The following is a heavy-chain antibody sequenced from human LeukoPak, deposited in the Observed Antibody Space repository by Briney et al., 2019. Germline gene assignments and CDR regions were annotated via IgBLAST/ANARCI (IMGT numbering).Heavy chain of an antibody. J-gene: IGHJ4*02. D-gene: IGHD3-22*01. V-gene: IGHV4-61*01. CDR1: SASVSGVSFY. CDR3: ARYYDSSGYWSTPHFDY. CDR2: IHYSGTT. Sequence: SETLSLTCTVSSASVSGVSFYWSWIRQPPGKGLQYIGYIHYSGTTNYNPSLKSRVTISVDTSKNQLSLKLSSVTAADTAVYYCARYYDSSGYWSTPHFDYWGQGTLVTVSS.